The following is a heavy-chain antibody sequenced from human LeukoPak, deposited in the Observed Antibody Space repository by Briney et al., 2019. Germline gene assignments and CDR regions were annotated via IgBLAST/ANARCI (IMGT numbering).Heavy chain of an antibody. J-gene: IGHJ4*02. CDR2: VSPSSSTI. V-gene: IGHV3-48*01. D-gene: IGHD6-19*01. CDR3: AREHTPYGSGCTAAY. CDR1: GFTFSSYG. Sequence: GGSLRLSCAASGFTFSSYGMNWVRQAPGKWLKWISYVSPSSSTIYYADSGKGRFTLSRDNAKNSMYLQTISLRADDTAVYYCAREHTPYGSGCTAAYWGQGILVTVSS.